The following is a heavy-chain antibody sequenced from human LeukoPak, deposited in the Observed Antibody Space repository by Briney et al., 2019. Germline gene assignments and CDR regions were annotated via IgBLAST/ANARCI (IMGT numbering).Heavy chain of an antibody. J-gene: IGHJ4*02. CDR1: GYPFTASG. D-gene: IGHD3-10*01. CDR2: VNPYNGDT. CDR3: TRGGVNNNLLDF. Sequence: GASAKVSCKPSGYPFTASGLTWIRQAPGQGLEWMGWVNPYNGDTAYAQSLQGRVTMTTDTSTNTAYMELRSLRSDDTAVYYCTRGGVNNNLLDFWGQGTVVTVSS. V-gene: IGHV1-18*01.